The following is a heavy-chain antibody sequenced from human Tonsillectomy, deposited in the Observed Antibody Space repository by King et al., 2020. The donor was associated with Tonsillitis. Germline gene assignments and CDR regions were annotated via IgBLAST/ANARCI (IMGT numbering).Heavy chain of an antibody. CDR2: INPNSGGT. V-gene: IGHV1-2*02. D-gene: IGHD6-13*01. CDR3: ARGSPPAAPGLNAFDY. J-gene: IGHJ4*02. CDR1: GYTFTDYY. Sequence: VQLVESGAEVRKPGASVKVSCKASGYTFTDYYMHWVRQAPGQGLEWMGWINPNSGGTNYSQRFQGRVTMTRETSISTAYMELCRLRSDDTAVYYCARGSPPAAPGLNAFDYWGQGTLVTVSS.